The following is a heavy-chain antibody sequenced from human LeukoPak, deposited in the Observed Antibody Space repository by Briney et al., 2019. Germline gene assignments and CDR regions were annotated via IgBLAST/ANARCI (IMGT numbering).Heavy chain of an antibody. J-gene: IGHJ5*02. Sequence: GASVKVSCKASGYTFTGYYMHWVRQAPGQGLEWMGWINPNSGGTNYAQKFKGRVTMTRDTSISTAYMELSRLRSDDTAVYYCARGIVGRHNWSDPWGQGTLVTVSS. CDR3: ARGIVGRHNWSDP. V-gene: IGHV1-2*02. CDR2: INPNSGGT. D-gene: IGHD1-26*01. CDR1: GYTFTGYY.